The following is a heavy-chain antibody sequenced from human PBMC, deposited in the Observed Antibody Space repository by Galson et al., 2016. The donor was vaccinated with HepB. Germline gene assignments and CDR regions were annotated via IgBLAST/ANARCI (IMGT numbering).Heavy chain of an antibody. CDR2: ISAYNGQT. J-gene: IGHJ6*02. V-gene: IGHV1-18*01. D-gene: IGHD1-26*01. CDR3: ARDKWETLRFYYAQDV. CDR1: GYAFSNYG. Sequence: SVKVSCKASGYAFSNYGVTWVRQAPGQGLEWMGRISAYNGQTNYAQKLQDRVTMTIDTSRSTAYMEVRSLRSDDTAVYYCARDKWETLRFYYAQDVWGQGTTVTVSS.